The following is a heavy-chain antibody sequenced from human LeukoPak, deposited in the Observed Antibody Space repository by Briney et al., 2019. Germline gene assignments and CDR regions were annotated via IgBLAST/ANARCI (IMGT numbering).Heavy chain of an antibody. Sequence: PGGSLRLSCAASGFTFSRYAMSWVSQAPGKGLERVSAISGSGGNTYYANSVKGRFTISRDNSKSTLYLQMNSLRAEDTAVYYCAKDMGEDGSYYLDYWGQGTLVTVSS. CDR1: GFTFSRYA. V-gene: IGHV3-23*01. J-gene: IGHJ4*02. D-gene: IGHD1-26*01. CDR3: AKDMGEDGSYYLDY. CDR2: ISGSGGNT.